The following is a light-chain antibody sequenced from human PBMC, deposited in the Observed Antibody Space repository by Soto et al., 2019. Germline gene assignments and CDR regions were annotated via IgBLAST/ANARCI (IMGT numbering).Light chain of an antibody. CDR2: DVS. CDR1: RSVSSTY. Sequence: EIVLTQSPGSLSLSPGQTATLSCAASRSVSSTYLAWYQHRPGLAPRLLIYDVSKRASAIPDRFSGGGSGTHFTLTISTVEPEDFAVYYCHQYGNSPATFGQGTRLDIK. CDR3: HQYGNSPAT. V-gene: IGKV3D-20*01. J-gene: IGKJ5*01.